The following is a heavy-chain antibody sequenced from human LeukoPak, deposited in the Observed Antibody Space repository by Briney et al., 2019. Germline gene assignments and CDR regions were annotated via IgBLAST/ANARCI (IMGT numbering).Heavy chain of an antibody. V-gene: IGHV1-2*02. Sequence: GASVKVSCKASGYTFTGYYMHWVRQAPGQGLEWMGWINPNSGGTNYAQKFQGRVTMTRDTSISTAYMELSRLRSDDTAVYYCARVVRMAYIDFDYWGQGTLVTVSS. J-gene: IGHJ4*02. CDR3: ARVVRMAYIDFDY. D-gene: IGHD5-24*01. CDR1: GYTFTGYY. CDR2: INPNSGGT.